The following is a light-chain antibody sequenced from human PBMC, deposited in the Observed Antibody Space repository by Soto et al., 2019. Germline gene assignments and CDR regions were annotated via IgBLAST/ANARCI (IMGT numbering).Light chain of an antibody. V-gene: IGKV3-15*01. CDR2: AGS. CDR1: QGIGNT. J-gene: IGKJ4*01. CDR3: KHYVNLPLT. Sequence: EIVITQSPATQSVSPGEGATLSCRASQGIGNTLAWNQQKPGQTPRHPIYAGSIRATGVPARFSGSGSRSDFTLTINSLQSEDFAFYYCKHYVNLPLTFGGGTQVESK.